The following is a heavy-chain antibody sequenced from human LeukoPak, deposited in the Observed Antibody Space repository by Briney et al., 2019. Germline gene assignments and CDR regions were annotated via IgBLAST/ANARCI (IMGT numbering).Heavy chain of an antibody. D-gene: IGHD2-2*01. Sequence: GGSLRLSCAASGFTFSSYGMHWVRQAPGKGLEWVAFIRYDRSNKYYADSVKGRFTISRDNSKNTLYLQMNSLRAEDTAVYYCAKDRGVPAAETGTVDYWGQGTLVTVSS. CDR2: IRYDRSNK. CDR3: AKDRGVPAAETGTVDY. V-gene: IGHV3-30*02. J-gene: IGHJ4*02. CDR1: GFTFSSYG.